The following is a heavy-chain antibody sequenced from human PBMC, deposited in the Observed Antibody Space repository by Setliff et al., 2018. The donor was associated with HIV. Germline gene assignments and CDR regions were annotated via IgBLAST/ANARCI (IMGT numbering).Heavy chain of an antibody. J-gene: IGHJ6*03. V-gene: IGHV4-39*07. Sequence: LSLTCTVSGGSIRSSSYYWGWIRQPPGKGLEWIGSMYYSGSTYYNPSLKSRVTISVDTSKNQFSLKLSSVTAADTAVYYCARHRDPPGTSWIYYYYYMDLWGEGTTVTVSS. CDR1: GGSIRSSSYY. D-gene: IGHD6-13*01. CDR2: MYYSGST. CDR3: ARHRDPPGTSWIYYYYYMDL.